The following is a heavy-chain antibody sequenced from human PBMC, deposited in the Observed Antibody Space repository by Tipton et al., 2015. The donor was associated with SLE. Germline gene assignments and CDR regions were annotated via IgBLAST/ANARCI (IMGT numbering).Heavy chain of an antibody. CDR3: ARGQTTVEVVVAPPHFDY. D-gene: IGHD3-22*01. Sequence: TLSLTCTVSGDAIGSHYWSWIRQPPGKGLEWIGYIYYSGSTHYKPSLKSRVTVSLDPSKNQFSLKMTSVTAADTAVYYCARGQTTVEVVVAPPHFDYWGQGTLVTVSS. CDR2: IYYSGST. J-gene: IGHJ4*02. CDR1: GDAIGSHY. V-gene: IGHV4-59*11.